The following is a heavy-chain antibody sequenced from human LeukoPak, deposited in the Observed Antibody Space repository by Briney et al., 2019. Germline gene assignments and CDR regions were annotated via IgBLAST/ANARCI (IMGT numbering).Heavy chain of an antibody. CDR3: ARFDYYYDSSGYPESPFDI. V-gene: IGHV3-74*01. Sequence: GGSLTLSCAASGFTFSSYWMHWVRQAPGKGLVWVSRINTDGSSTSYADSVKGRFTISRDNAKNTLYLQMNSLRAEDTAVYYCARFDYYYDSSGYPESPFDIWGQGTMVTVSS. J-gene: IGHJ3*02. CDR2: INTDGSST. CDR1: GFTFSSYW. D-gene: IGHD3-22*01.